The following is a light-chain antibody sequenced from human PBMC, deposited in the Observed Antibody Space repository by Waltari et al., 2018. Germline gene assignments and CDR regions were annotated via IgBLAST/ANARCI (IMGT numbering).Light chain of an antibody. CDR2: DDS. Sequence: EIVLTQSPATLSLSPGERATLPCRASQSVSSYLAWYQQKPGQAPRLLIYDDSNRATGIPARFSGSGSGTDFTLTISSLEPEDFAVYYCQQRSNWPLTFGPGTKVDIK. V-gene: IGKV3-11*01. CDR1: QSVSSY. J-gene: IGKJ3*01. CDR3: QQRSNWPLT.